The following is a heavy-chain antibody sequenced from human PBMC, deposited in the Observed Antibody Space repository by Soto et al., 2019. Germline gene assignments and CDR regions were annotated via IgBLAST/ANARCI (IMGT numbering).Heavy chain of an antibody. Sequence: SETLSLTCSISGDSINTFYWSWVRQPPGKGLEWIGYIYHSGSTNYNPSLKSRVTISADMSKNKFSLRLTSVTAADTAVYYCATYDXLIAYSPPXKYFLHWGQGTQVTVSS. CDR2: IYHSGST. J-gene: IGHJ1*01. CDR3: ATYDXLIAYSPPXKYFLH. D-gene: IGHD3-9*01. V-gene: IGHV4-59*08. CDR1: GDSINTFY.